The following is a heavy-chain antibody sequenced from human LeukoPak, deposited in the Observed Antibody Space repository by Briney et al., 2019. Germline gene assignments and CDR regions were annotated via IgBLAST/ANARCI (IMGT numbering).Heavy chain of an antibody. D-gene: IGHD3-22*01. Sequence: PGGSLRLSCAASGFPFTTYSVTWVRQAPGRGLEWVARIKEDGSDIHYVDSVKGRSTISRDNAKNSLYLQMNSLRAEDTAVYYCAREWFYLDYWGQGTGATVSS. CDR2: IKEDGSDI. V-gene: IGHV3-7*05. J-gene: IGHJ4*02. CDR1: GFPFTTYS. CDR3: AREWFYLDY.